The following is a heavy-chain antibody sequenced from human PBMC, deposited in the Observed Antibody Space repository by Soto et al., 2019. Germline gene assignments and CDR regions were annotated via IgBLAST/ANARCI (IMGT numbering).Heavy chain of an antibody. Sequence: SVKVSCKASGFTFTSSAVQWVRQARGQRLEWIGWIVVGSGNTNYAQKFQERVTITRDMSTSTAYMELSSLRSEDTAVYYCAADFATYYYDSGAFDPWGQGALVTVSS. CDR3: AADFATYYYDSGAFDP. D-gene: IGHD3-22*01. J-gene: IGHJ5*02. CDR2: IVVGSGNT. CDR1: GFTFTSSA. V-gene: IGHV1-58*01.